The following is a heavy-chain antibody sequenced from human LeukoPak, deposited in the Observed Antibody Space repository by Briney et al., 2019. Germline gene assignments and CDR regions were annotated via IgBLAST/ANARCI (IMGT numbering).Heavy chain of an antibody. V-gene: IGHV4-34*01. CDR1: GGSFSGYY. D-gene: IGHD2-21*01. Sequence: SETLSLTCAVSGGSFSGYYWSWIRQPPGKGLEWIGEINHSGSTNYNPSLKSRVTISVDTSKNQFSLELSSVTAADTAVYYCARDVVVIASYFDYWGQGTLVTVSS. J-gene: IGHJ4*02. CDR3: ARDVVVIASYFDY. CDR2: INHSGST.